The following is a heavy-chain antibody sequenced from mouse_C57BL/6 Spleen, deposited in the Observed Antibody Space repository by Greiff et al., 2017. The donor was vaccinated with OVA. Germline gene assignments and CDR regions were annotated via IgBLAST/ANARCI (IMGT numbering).Heavy chain of an antibody. D-gene: IGHD2-5*01. CDR1: GYTFTSYW. J-gene: IGHJ4*01. V-gene: IGHV1-52*01. CDR2: IDPSDSET. Sequence: QVQLQQPGAELVRPGSSVKLSCKASGYTFTSYWMHWVKQRPIQGLEWIGNIDPSDSETHYNQKFKDKATLTVDKSSSTAYMQLSSLTSEDSAVYYCARGGSNYDWYAMDYWGQGTSVTVSS. CDR3: ARGGSNYDWYAMDY.